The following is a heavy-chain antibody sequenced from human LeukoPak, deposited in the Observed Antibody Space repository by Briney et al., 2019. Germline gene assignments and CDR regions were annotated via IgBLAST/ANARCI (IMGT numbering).Heavy chain of an antibody. CDR3: ARDFASSWPFDY. J-gene: IGHJ4*02. V-gene: IGHV1-2*06. D-gene: IGHD6-13*01. Sequence: ASVKVSCKASGYTFTGYFMRWVRQAPGQGLEWMGRINPNSGDTNYAQKFQGRVTMTRDTSITTAYMELNRLRSDDTAVYYCARDFASSWPFDYWGQGTLVTVSS. CDR2: INPNSGDT. CDR1: GYTFTGYF.